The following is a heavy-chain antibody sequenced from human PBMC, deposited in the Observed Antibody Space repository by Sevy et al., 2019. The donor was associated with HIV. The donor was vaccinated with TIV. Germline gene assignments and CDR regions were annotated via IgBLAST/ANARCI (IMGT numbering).Heavy chain of an antibody. CDR1: GFTFSSYA. Sequence: GGSLRLSCAASGFTFSSYAMSWVRQAPGKGLEWVSAISGSGGSTYYADSVKGQFTISRDNSKNTLYLQMNSLRAEDTAVYYCAKDLQQQLVPPGYYFDYWGQGTLVTVSS. CDR3: AKDLQQQLVPPGYYFDY. CDR2: ISGSGGST. D-gene: IGHD6-13*01. V-gene: IGHV3-23*01. J-gene: IGHJ4*02.